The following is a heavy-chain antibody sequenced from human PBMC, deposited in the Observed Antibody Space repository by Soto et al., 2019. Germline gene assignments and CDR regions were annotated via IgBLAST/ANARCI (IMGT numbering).Heavy chain of an antibody. J-gene: IGHJ5*02. CDR3: AVTSGFYSNWLDP. CDR2: ITPIFVTV. V-gene: IGHV1-69*12. Sequence: QVQLVQSGAEVKMPGSSVKVSCKASGDTFSSYTFSWVRQAPGQGLEWMGGITPIFVTVNYAQDFQGRVTIPADVSTTTAYMDLSSLRSEDTAVYYCAVTSGFYSNWLDPWGQGTLVTVSP. CDR1: GDTFSSYT. D-gene: IGHD5-12*01.